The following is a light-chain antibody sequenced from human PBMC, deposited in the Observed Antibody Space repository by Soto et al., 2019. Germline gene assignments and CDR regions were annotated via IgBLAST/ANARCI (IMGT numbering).Light chain of an antibody. J-gene: IGKJ4*01. V-gene: IGKV1-17*03. CDR3: LQHISDPLT. CDR1: QDISNY. CDR2: AAS. Sequence: DIQMTQSPSVMSASVGDRVTITCRASQDISNYLAWFQQKPGEVPKRLIYAASNLQSGVPSRFSGSGSGTEFTLTISSLQPEDFATYYCLQHISDPLTFGGGTRMDIK.